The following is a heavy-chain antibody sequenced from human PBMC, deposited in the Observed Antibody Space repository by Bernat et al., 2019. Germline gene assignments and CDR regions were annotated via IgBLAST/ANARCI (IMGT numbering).Heavy chain of an antibody. D-gene: IGHD2-15*01. CDR2: IDPSGDTT. CDR3: EIIVVVVATTPGY. J-gene: IGHJ4*02. Sequence: QVQLVQSGAEVKKPGASVKLSCKASGFLFTSYYMHCVRQVPGQGLEWMGIIDPSGDTTTYAQKFQGRVTMTRDMSTSTVYMELSRLRSEDTAVDSCEIIVVVVATTPGYWGQVAQVTVSS. CDR1: GFLFTSYY. V-gene: IGHV1-46*01.